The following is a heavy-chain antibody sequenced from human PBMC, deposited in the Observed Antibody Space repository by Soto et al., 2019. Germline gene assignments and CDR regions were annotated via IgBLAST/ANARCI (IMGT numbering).Heavy chain of an antibody. CDR3: ASVSYGSGTEYFQH. CDR2: IYYSGSP. J-gene: IGHJ1*01. Sequence: QLQLQESGPGLVKPSETLSLTCTVSGGSISSSSYYWGWIRQPPGKGLEWIGSIYYSGSPYYNPSLKSRVTIPGDTSKKQFSLKRSSVTAADTAVYYCASVSYGSGTEYFQHWGQGTLVTVSS. CDR1: GGSISSSSYY. V-gene: IGHV4-39*01. D-gene: IGHD3-10*01.